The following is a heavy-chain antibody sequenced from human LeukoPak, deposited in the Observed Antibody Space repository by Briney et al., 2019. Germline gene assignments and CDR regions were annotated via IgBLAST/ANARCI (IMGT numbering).Heavy chain of an antibody. CDR1: GFTFSSYA. D-gene: IGHD3-10*01. CDR2: SSGSGGST. V-gene: IGHV3-23*01. J-gene: IGHJ6*03. Sequence: GGSLRLSCAASGFTFSSYAMSWVRQTPGKGLEGVSGSSGSGGSTYYADSVKGRFTIPRHNSKKTPHLQMNSLRAEDTAVYYCAKVMKGSERITMVRGLIIKAAGLYYMDVWGKGTTVTVSS. CDR3: AKVMKGSERITMVRGLIIKAAGLYYMDV.